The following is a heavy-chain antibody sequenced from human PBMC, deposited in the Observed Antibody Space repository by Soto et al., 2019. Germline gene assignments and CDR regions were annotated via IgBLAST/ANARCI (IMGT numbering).Heavy chain of an antibody. CDR3: ARQHNSGYDSGGGGWFDP. Sequence: PGESLKISCKGSGYSFTSYWIGWVRQMPGKGLEWMGIIYPGDSDTRYSPSFQGQVTISADKSISTAYLQWSSLKASDTAMYYCARQHNSGYDSGGGGWFDPWGQGTLVTVSS. V-gene: IGHV5-51*01. CDR1: GYSFTSYW. J-gene: IGHJ5*02. CDR2: IYPGDSDT. D-gene: IGHD5-12*01.